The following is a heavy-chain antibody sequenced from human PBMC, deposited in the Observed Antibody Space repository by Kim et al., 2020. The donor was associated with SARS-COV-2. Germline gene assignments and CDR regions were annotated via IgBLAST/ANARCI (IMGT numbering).Heavy chain of an antibody. CDR3: AREGKVRGVPMYYFDY. J-gene: IGHJ4*01. CDR2: ISYDGSNK. Sequence: GGSLRLSCAASGFTFSSYAMHWVRQAPGKGLEWVAVISYDGSNKYYADSVKGRFTISRDNSKNTLYLQMNSLRAEDTAVYYCAREGKVRGVPMYYFDYWG. V-gene: IGHV3-30*04. D-gene: IGHD3-10*01. CDR1: GFTFSSYA.